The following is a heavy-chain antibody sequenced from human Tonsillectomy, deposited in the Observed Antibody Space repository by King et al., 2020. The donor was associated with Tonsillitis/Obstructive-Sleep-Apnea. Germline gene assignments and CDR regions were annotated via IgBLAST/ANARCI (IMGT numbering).Heavy chain of an antibody. V-gene: IGHV2-26*01. J-gene: IGHJ6*03. CDR3: ARVRGRDDYAYYMDV. CDR2: IFSRDEK. CDR1: GFSLSNARMG. Sequence: VTLQESGPVLVKPPETLTLTCTVSGFSLSNARMGVSWIRQPPGKALECLAHIFSRDEKSYSTSLKSRLTVSKDTSKSQVVLTMTDLDPVDTATYFCARVRGRDDYAYYMDVWGTGTTGTVAS. D-gene: IGHD3-16*01.